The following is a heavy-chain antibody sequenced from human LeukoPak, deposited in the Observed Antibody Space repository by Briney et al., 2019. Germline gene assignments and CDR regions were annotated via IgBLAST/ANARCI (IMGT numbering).Heavy chain of an antibody. V-gene: IGHV5-51*01. D-gene: IGHD3-3*01. Sequence: GESLKISCKGSGYSFTSYWIGWVRQMPGKGLECMGIIYPGDSDTRYSPSFQGQVTISADKSISTAYLQWSSLKASDTAMYYCARRKRRYDFWSGYCAFDYWGQGTLVTVSS. CDR3: ARRKRRYDFWSGYCAFDY. CDR1: GYSFTSYW. J-gene: IGHJ4*02. CDR2: IYPGDSDT.